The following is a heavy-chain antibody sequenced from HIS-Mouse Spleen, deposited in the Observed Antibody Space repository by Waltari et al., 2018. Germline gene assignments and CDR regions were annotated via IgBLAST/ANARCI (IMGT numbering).Heavy chain of an antibody. Sequence: QVQLVESGGGVVQPGRSLRLSCAASGFTFSSYGMHWVRQAPGKGWEWLTVISYYGSNKYYADSVKGRFTISRDNSKNTLYLQMNSLRAEDTAVYYCAKVNSGSYYFDYWGQGTLVTVSS. D-gene: IGHD1-26*01. V-gene: IGHV3-30*18. CDR2: ISYYGSNK. CDR1: GFTFSSYG. J-gene: IGHJ4*02. CDR3: AKVNSGSYYFDY.